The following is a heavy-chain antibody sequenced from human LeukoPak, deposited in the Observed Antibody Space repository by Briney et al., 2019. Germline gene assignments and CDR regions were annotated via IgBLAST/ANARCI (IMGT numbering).Heavy chain of an antibody. CDR2: ISSSSSTI. Sequence: GGSLRLSCAASGFTFSSYSMNWVRQAPGKGLEWVSHISSSSSTIYYAVSVKGRFTISRDNSKNTLYLQMNSLRAEDTALYYCAKDRAFGQFLWGNDYWGQGTLVTVSS. V-gene: IGHV3-48*01. CDR3: AKDRAFGQFLWGNDY. J-gene: IGHJ4*02. D-gene: IGHD3-10*01. CDR1: GFTFSSYS.